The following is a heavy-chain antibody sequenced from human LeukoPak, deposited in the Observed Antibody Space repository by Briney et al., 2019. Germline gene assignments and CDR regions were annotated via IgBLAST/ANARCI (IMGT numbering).Heavy chain of an antibody. CDR3: ARDSGFTDAFDI. J-gene: IGHJ3*02. CDR2: ISAYNGNT. V-gene: IGHV1-18*01. CDR1: GGTFSSYA. Sequence: ASVKVSCKASGGTFSSYAISWVRQAPGQGLEWMGWISAYNGNTNYAQKLQGGVTMTTDTSTSTAYMELRSLRSDDTAVYYCARDSGFTDAFDIWGQGTMVTVSS.